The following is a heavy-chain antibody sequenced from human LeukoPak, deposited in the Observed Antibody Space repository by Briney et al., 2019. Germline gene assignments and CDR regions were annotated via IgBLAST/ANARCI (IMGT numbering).Heavy chain of an antibody. CDR3: ARAINAGDFDY. Sequence: GSLRLSCAASGFTVSSNYMNWVRQAPGKGLEWVSVIYSGGHTYYADSVKGRFTISRDNSKNTLYLQMNSLRAEDTAVYYCARAINAGDFDYWGQGTLVTVSS. J-gene: IGHJ4*02. V-gene: IGHV3-53*01. CDR1: GFTVSSNY. CDR2: IYSGGHT. D-gene: IGHD2-8*02.